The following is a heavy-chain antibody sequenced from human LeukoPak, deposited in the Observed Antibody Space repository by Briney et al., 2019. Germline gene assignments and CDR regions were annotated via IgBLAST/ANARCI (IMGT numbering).Heavy chain of an antibody. V-gene: IGHV1-46*01. CDR1: GYTFTSYY. CDR2: INPSGGST. J-gene: IGHJ5*02. Sequence: ASVKVSCKASGYTFTSYYMHWVRQAPGQGLEWMGIINPSGGSTSYAQKFQGRVTMTRDMSTSTVYMELSSLRSEDTAVYYCARDKDLGYCSGGSCYPVNWFDPWGQGTLVTVSS. CDR3: ARDKDLGYCSGGSCYPVNWFDP. D-gene: IGHD2-15*01.